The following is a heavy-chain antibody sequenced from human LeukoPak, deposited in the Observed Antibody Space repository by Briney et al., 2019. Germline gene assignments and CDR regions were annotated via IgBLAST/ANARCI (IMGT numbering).Heavy chain of an antibody. CDR1: GGSISSYY. V-gene: IGHV4-59*01. D-gene: IGHD3-10*01. Sequence: PSETLTLTCTVSGGSISSYYWSWIRQPPGNGLEWLGCIYYSGSTNYNPSLKSRVTISVDTSKNQFSLTLSSVTAADTAVYYCARDEDPYGSGSYSDYWGQGTLVTV. CDR2: IYYSGST. J-gene: IGHJ4*02. CDR3: ARDEDPYGSGSYSDY.